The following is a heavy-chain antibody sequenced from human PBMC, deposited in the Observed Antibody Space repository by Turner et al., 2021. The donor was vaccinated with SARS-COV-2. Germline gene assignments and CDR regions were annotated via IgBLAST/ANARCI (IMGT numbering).Heavy chain of an antibody. Sequence: EVQLVESGGGLVKPGGSLRLSCAASGFTCSRYRMNWVRQAPGKGLEWVSSISSSSSYIYYADSVKGRFTISRDNAKKSLFLQMNSLRAEDTAVYYCARARWDYYDSSGYYPDAFDIWGQGTMVTVSS. CDR3: ARARWDYYDSSGYYPDAFDI. D-gene: IGHD3-22*01. CDR1: GFTCSRYR. V-gene: IGHV3-21*01. J-gene: IGHJ3*02. CDR2: ISSSSSYI.